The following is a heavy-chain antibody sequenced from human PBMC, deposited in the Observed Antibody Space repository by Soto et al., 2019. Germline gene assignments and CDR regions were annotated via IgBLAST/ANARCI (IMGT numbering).Heavy chain of an antibody. CDR1: GFTFSNGW. Sequence: GGSLRLSCEGSGFTFSNGWMTWVRQAPGKGLEWVSGISAGGNLIYYADSVRGRFTMSRDNSKNMLYLQMNSLRAEDTAVYFCAKRQGIGAAAKNFDFWGQGARVTVSS. CDR2: ISAGGNLI. D-gene: IGHD6-13*01. J-gene: IGHJ4*02. CDR3: AKRQGIGAAAKNFDF. V-gene: IGHV3-23*01.